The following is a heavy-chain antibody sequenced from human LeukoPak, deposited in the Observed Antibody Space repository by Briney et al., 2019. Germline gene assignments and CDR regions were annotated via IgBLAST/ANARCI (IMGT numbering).Heavy chain of an antibody. J-gene: IGHJ4*02. CDR1: GFTFSSYA. CDR2: LSSSGLRT. Sequence: GGSLRLSCAASGFTFSSYAMTWVRQAPGKGLEWVSALSSSGLRTYYADSVKGRFAISRDSSKNTLYLQMNSLRAEDTAVYYCAKTTVSGSPLYYFDYWGQGTLVTVSS. D-gene: IGHD3-10*01. CDR3: AKTTVSGSPLYYFDY. V-gene: IGHV3-23*01.